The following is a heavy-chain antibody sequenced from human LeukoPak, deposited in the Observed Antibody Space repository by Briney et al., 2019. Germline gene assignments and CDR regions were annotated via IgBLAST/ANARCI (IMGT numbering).Heavy chain of an antibody. CDR2: IYYSGST. D-gene: IGHD3-3*01. J-gene: IGHJ3*02. V-gene: IGHV4-59*01. CDR1: GGSISSYY. CDR3: ARSPPYYDFWSGYHGAFDI. Sequence: SETLSLTCTVSGGSISSYYWSWIRQPPGKGVEWIGYIYYSGSTNYNPSLKSRVTISVDTSKNQFSLKLSSVTAADTAVYYCARSPPYYDFWSGYHGAFDIWGQGTMVTVPS.